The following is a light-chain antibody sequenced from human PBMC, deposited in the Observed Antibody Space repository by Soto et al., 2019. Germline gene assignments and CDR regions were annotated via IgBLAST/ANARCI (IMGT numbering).Light chain of an antibody. CDR1: QSIDKW. J-gene: IGKJ1*01. CDR3: QQYRRFSWT. V-gene: IGKV1-5*03. Sequence: DIQMTQSPSTLSASVGDRVTITCRASQSIDKWLAWYQQKPGKAPKLLIYKSSILQTGVPSRFSGSGSGTEFTLTINSLQPDDVGSYFCQQYRRFSWTFGQGTKVLIK. CDR2: KSS.